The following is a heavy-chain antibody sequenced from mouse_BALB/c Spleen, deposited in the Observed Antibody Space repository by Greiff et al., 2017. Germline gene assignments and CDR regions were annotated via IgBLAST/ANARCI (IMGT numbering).Heavy chain of an antibody. Sequence: VQLQQSGAELARPGASVKMSCKASGYPFTSYTMHWVKQRPGQGLEWIGYINPSGGYTNYNQKYKDKATLTADKSSSTAYMQLSSLTSEDAAVYYCASGTRYFDFWGPGTTLTVSS. CDR1: GYPFTSYT. CDR2: INPSGGYT. D-gene: IGHD4-1*01. CDR3: ASGTRYFDF. V-gene: IGHV1-4*01. J-gene: IGHJ2*01.